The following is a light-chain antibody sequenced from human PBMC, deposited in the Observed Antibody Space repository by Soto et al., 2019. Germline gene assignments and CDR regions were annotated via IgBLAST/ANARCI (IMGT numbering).Light chain of an antibody. CDR2: DNN. CDR3: GKWDSSLSAYV. J-gene: IGLJ1*01. CDR1: SSNIGNNY. Sequence: QSVLTQPPSVSAASGQKVTISCSGSSSNIGNNYVSWYQQLPGTAPKLLIYDNNKRPSGIPDRFSGSKSGTSATLGITGLQTGDYADYYCGKWDSSLSAYVFGTGTKVTVL. V-gene: IGLV1-51*01.